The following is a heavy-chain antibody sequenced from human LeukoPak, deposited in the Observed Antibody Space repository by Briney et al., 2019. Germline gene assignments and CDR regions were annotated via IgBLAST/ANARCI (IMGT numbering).Heavy chain of an antibody. CDR2: IGTSDGST. Sequence: GGSLRLSCAASGFTFSSHAMSWVRQAPGKGLEWVSTIGTSDGSTQYADSVKGRFTISRDNSESTLYMQMNSLRAEDTAVYYCAKLRSWPWYIDYWGQGTLVTVSS. J-gene: IGHJ4*02. CDR1: GFTFSSHA. V-gene: IGHV3-23*01. CDR3: AKLRSWPWYIDY.